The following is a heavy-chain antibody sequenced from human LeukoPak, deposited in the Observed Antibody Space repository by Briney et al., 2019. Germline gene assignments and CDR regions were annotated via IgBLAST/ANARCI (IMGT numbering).Heavy chain of an antibody. CDR2: INAGNGNT. CDR1: GYTFTSYA. CDR3: ATYGVGELASDYYYYYYYMDV. J-gene: IGHJ6*03. Sequence: ASVKVSCKASGYTFTSYAMHWVRQAPGQRLEWMGWINAGNGNTKYSQKFQGRVTITRDTSASTAYMELSSLRSEDTAVYYCATYGVGELASDYYYYYYYMDVWSKGTTVTVSS. D-gene: IGHD3-10*01. V-gene: IGHV1-3*01.